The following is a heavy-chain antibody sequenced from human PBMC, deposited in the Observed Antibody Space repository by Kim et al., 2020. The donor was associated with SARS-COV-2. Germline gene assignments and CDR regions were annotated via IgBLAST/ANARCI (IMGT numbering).Heavy chain of an antibody. D-gene: IGHD2-2*01. V-gene: IGHV4-39*07. J-gene: IGHJ5*02. CDR1: GGSISSSSYY. CDR3: ASNSPNFVVVPAAIGGPTGVWFDP. CDR2: IYYSGST. Sequence: SETLSLTCTVSGGSISSSSYYWGWIRQPPGKGLEWIGSIYYSGSTYYNPSLKSRVTISVDTSKNQFSLKLSSVTAADTAVYYCASNSPNFVVVPAAIGGPTGVWFDPWGQGTLVTVSS.